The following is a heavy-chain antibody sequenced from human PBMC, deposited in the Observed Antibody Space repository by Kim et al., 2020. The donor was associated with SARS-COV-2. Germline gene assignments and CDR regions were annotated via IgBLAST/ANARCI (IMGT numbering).Heavy chain of an antibody. J-gene: IGHJ5*02. CDR3: ARSVWFGELSTRGWFDP. CDR2: IYNSGCT. D-gene: IGHD3-10*01. Sequence: SETLSLTCTVSGGSISSYYWSWIRQPPGKGLEWIGYIYNSGCTNNNPSLKSRVTISVDTSKNQISLKLSPVTAADTAVYYCARSVWFGELSTRGWFDPWGQGTLVTVSS. CDR1: GGSISSYY. V-gene: IGHV4-59*13.